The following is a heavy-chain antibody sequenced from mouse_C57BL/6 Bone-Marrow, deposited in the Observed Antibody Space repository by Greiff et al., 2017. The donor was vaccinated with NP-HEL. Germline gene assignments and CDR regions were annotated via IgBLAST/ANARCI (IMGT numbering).Heavy chain of an antibody. CDR3: ARIGWLLRRYAMDY. CDR1: GYTFTSYG. V-gene: IGHV1-81*01. CDR2: IYPRSGNT. D-gene: IGHD2-3*01. Sequence: VQLVESGAELARPGASVKLSCKASGYTFTSYGISWVKQRTGQGLEWIGEIYPRSGNTYYNEKFKGKATLTADKSSSTAYMELRSLTSEDSAVYFCARIGWLLRRYAMDYWGQGTSVTVSS. J-gene: IGHJ4*01.